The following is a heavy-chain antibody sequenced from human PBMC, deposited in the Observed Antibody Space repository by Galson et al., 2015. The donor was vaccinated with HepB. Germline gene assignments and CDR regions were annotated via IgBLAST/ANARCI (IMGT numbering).Heavy chain of an antibody. CDR3: VRDVYCGGDCFYIDS. V-gene: IGHV4-38-2*02. J-gene: IGHJ4*02. D-gene: IGHD2-21*02. CDR1: GQSITNSYY. Sequence: ETLSLTCDVSGQSITNSYYWGWVRQPPGRWPEWIASIYHTGNTYYNPSFRRRATLSADSSKNQFSLKLSFVTAADTAKYYCVRDVYCGGDCFYIDSWGQGTLVTVSS. CDR2: IYHTGNT.